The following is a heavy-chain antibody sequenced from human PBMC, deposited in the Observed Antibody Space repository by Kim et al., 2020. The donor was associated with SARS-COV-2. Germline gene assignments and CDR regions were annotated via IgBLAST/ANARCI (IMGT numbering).Heavy chain of an antibody. CDR3: AKSGLRFLEWLLGPHPPDY. CDR2: ISGSGGST. J-gene: IGHJ4*02. Sequence: GGSLRLSCAASGFTFSSYAMSWVRQAPGKGLEWVSAISGSGGSTYYADSVKGRFTISRDNSKNTLYLQMNSLRAEDTAVYYCAKSGLRFLEWLLGPHPPDYWGQGTLVTVSS. CDR1: GFTFSSYA. D-gene: IGHD3-3*01. V-gene: IGHV3-23*01.